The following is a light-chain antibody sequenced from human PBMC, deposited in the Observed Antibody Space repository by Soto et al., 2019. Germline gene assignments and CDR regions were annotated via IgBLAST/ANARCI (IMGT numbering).Light chain of an antibody. CDR3: SSYSSSSTLYV. CDR1: SSDVGGYNY. CDR2: DVS. V-gene: IGLV2-14*01. J-gene: IGLJ1*01. Sequence: QSVLTQPASVSGSPGQSITISCTGTSSDVGGYNYVSWYQQHPGKAPEVMIYDVSNRPSGVSNRFSGSKSGNTASLTISGLQAEDEADYYCSSYSSSSTLYVFGTGTKLTVL.